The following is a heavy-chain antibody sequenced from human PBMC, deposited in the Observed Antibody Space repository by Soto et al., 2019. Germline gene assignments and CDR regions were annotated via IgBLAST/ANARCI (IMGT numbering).Heavy chain of an antibody. D-gene: IGHD3-3*01. CDR2: INHSGST. J-gene: IGHJ6*03. Sequence: PSETLSLTCAVYGGSFSGYYWSWIRQPPGKGLEWIGEINHSGSTNYNPSLKSRVTISVDTSKNQFSLKLSSVTAADTAVYYCARTELYYDFWSGKRSMDVWGKGPTVTVSS. CDR3: ARTELYYDFWSGKRSMDV. V-gene: IGHV4-34*01. CDR1: GGSFSGYY.